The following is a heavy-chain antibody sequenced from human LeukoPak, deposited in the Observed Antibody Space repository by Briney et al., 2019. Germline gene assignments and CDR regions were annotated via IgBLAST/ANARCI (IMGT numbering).Heavy chain of an antibody. J-gene: IGHJ4*02. CDR1: GGSFSGYY. CDR2: INHSGST. D-gene: IGHD3-10*01. V-gene: IGHV4-34*01. Sequence: SETLSLTCAVYGGSFSGYYWSWIRQPPGKGLEWIGEINHSGSTNYNPSLKSRVTISVDTPKNQFSLKLSSVTAADTAVYYCARGRVVRGVITIGFDYWGQGTLVTVSS. CDR3: ARGRVVRGVITIGFDY.